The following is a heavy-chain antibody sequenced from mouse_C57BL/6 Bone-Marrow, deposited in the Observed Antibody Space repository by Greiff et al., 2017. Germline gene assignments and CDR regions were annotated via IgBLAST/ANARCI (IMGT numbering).Heavy chain of an antibody. CDR3: ARHEGGDYYGSSYFDY. CDR2: ISSGGSYT. Sequence: EVMLVESGGDLVKPGGSLKLSCAASGFTFSSYGMSWVRQTPDKRLEWVATISSGGSYTYYPDSVKGRFTISRDNAKNTLYLQMSSLKSEDTAMYYCARHEGGDYYGSSYFDYWGQGTTLTVSS. D-gene: IGHD1-1*01. J-gene: IGHJ2*01. CDR1: GFTFSSYG. V-gene: IGHV5-6*01.